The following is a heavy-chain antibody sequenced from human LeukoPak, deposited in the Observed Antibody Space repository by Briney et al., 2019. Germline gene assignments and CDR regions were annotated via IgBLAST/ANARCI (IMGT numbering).Heavy chain of an antibody. J-gene: IGHJ4*02. CDR2: ISSSGSTI. V-gene: IGHV3-48*03. Sequence: QPGGSLRLSCAASGFTFSRYEMNWVRQAPGKGLEWVSYISSSGSTIYYADSVKGRFTISRDNAKNSLYLQMNSLRAEDTAVYYCARWPRYFDWYSDYWGQGTLVTVSS. CDR3: ARWPRYFDWYSDY. D-gene: IGHD3-9*01. CDR1: GFTFSRYE.